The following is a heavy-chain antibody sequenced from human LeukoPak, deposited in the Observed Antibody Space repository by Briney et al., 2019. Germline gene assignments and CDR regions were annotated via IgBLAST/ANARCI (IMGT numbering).Heavy chain of an antibody. CDR2: IYYSGST. J-gene: IGHJ6*04. Sequence: SETLSLTCTVSGGSISSYYWSWIRHPPGKGLEWIGYIYYSGSTNYNPSLKSRVTISVDASKNQFSLKLSSVTAADTAVYYCARITGFGEFLYYYYGMDVWGKGTTVTVSS. D-gene: IGHD3-10*01. CDR1: GGSISSYY. V-gene: IGHV4-59*01. CDR3: ARITGFGEFLYYYYGMDV.